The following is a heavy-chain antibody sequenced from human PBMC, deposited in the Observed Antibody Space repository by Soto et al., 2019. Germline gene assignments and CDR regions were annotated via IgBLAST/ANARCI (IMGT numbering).Heavy chain of an antibody. CDR3: ARLLGPAQFDS. CDR1: GFTFSTYW. D-gene: IGHD2-2*01. Sequence: EVQLVESGGGLVQPGGSLILSCAAPGFTFSTYWMSWVRQAPGKGLEWVADIKQDGSEKNYMDSMKGRFTISRDNAKNSLYLQMRSLRAEDTAVYYCARLLGPAQFDSWGQGTLVTVSS. V-gene: IGHV3-7*01. CDR2: IKQDGSEK. J-gene: IGHJ4*02.